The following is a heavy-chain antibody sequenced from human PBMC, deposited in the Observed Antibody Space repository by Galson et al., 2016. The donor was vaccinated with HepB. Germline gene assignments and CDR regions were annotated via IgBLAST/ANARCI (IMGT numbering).Heavy chain of an antibody. CDR1: GFAFSSYA. V-gene: IGHV3-33*08. Sequence: SLRLPCAASGFAFSSYAMHWVRQAPGKGLEWVAVIWSDGSNRYYVNSVKGRFIISRDNSKNTLYLQMNSLRVEDTAVYYCSRSPPVGTMPVGMDVWGQGTTVTVSS. J-gene: IGHJ6*02. CDR3: SRSPPVGTMPVGMDV. CDR2: IWSDGSNR. D-gene: IGHD4-23*01.